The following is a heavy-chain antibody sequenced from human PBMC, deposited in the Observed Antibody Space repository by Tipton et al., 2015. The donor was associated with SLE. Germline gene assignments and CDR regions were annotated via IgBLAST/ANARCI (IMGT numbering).Heavy chain of an antibody. CDR2: IHHSGST. Sequence: TLSLTCAVSGASISTSDWWTWVRQPPGSGLEWIGEIHHSGSTKYTPSLKSRVTISVDKSKNHFSLRLSSVTAADTAVYHCARHPRHITSAGTYPKAGSQHWGQGTLVIVSP. V-gene: IGHV4-4*02. D-gene: IGHD3-10*01. CDR3: ARHPRHITSAGTYPKAGSQH. J-gene: IGHJ1*01. CDR1: GASISTSDW.